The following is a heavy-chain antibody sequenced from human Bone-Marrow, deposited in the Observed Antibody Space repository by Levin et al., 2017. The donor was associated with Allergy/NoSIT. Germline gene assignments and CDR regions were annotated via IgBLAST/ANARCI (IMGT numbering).Heavy chain of an antibody. CDR3: ARDRFSGVVVVAANHDAFDI. D-gene: IGHD2-15*01. CDR2: IIPIFGTA. Sequence: ASVKVSCKASGGTFSSYAISWVRQAPGQGLEWMGGIIPIFGTANYAQKFQGRVTITADKSTSTAYMELSSLRSEDTAVYYCARDRFSGVVVVAANHDAFDIWGQGTMVTVSS. V-gene: IGHV1-69*06. CDR1: GGTFSSYA. J-gene: IGHJ3*02.